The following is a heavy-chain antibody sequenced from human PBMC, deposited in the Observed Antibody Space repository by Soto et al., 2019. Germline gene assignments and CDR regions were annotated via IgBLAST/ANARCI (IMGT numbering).Heavy chain of an antibody. V-gene: IGHV4-59*01. CDR1: GGSISSYY. CDR2: IYYSGST. D-gene: IGHD6-19*01. Sequence: QVQLQESGPGLVQPSETLSLTCTVSGGSISSYYWSWIRQPPGKGLEWIGYIYYSGSTNYNPSLKSRVTISVDTSKNPFSLKLSSVTAADTAVYYCARSLAVARNAFDYWGQGTLVTVSS. J-gene: IGHJ4*02. CDR3: ARSLAVARNAFDY.